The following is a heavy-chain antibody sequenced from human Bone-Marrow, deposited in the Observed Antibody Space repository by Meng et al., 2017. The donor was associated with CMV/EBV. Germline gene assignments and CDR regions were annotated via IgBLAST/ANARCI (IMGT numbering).Heavy chain of an antibody. CDR3: ARENCSSTSCYPDAFDI. V-gene: IGHV3-66*02. Sequence: GGSLRLSCAASGFTVSSNYMSWVRQAPGKGLEWVSVIYSGGSTYYADSVKGRFTISRDNSKNTLYLQMNSLRAEDTAVYYCARENCSSTSCYPDAFDIWGQGTMVTVSS. CDR1: GFTVSSNY. J-gene: IGHJ3*02. D-gene: IGHD2-2*01. CDR2: IYSGGST.